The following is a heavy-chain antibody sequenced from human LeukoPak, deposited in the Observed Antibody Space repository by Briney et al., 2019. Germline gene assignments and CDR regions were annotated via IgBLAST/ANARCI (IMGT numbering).Heavy chain of an antibody. J-gene: IGHJ4*02. V-gene: IGHV3-30*01. CDR2: ISYDSNYR. CDR3: ARDRRYYFDF. Sequence: GRSLRLSCAASGFTFSHYPMHWVRQAPGKGLEWLAVISYDSNYRYYADSVKGRFTISRGNSNNTLYLQIDGLRPEDTAMYFCARDRRYYFDFWGQGTLVTASS. CDR1: GFTFSHYP.